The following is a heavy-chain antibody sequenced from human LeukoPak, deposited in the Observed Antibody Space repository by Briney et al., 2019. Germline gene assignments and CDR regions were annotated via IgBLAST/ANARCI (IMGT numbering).Heavy chain of an antibody. V-gene: IGHV1-2*02. CDR2: INPNSGGT. D-gene: IGHD4-11*01. Sequence: AASVKVSCKASGYTFTGYYMHWVRQAPGQGLEWMGWINPNSGGTNYAQKFQGRVTMTRDTSISTAYMELSRLRSDDTAVYYCARAFSVTLYYYYYMDVWGKGTTVTVSS. J-gene: IGHJ6*03. CDR3: ARAFSVTLYYYYYMDV. CDR1: GYTFTGYY.